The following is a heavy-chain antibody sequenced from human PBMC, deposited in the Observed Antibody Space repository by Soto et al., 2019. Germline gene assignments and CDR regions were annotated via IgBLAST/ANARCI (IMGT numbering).Heavy chain of an antibody. CDR3: ASTAGTAWRFDP. Sequence: QVQLVQSGAEVKKPGSSVKVSCKASGGTLRSYAISWVRQAPGHGLGWMGGIIPIFGTANYAQKFQGRVTSTAAAATSTAYMGLNSRSSEYTAVYCRASTAGTAWRFDPWGQGTLVTVAS. J-gene: IGHJ5*02. CDR2: IIPIFGTA. CDR1: GGTLRSYA. V-gene: IGHV1-69*12. D-gene: IGHD1-1*01.